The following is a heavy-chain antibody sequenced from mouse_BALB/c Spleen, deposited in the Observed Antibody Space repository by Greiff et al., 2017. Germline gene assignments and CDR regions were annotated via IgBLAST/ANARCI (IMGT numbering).Heavy chain of an antibody. CDR1: GYSFTGYY. J-gene: IGHJ4*01. CDR3: ARRDYYGYDAMDY. Sequence: LARPGASVKISCKASGYSFTGYYMHWVKQSHGKSLEWIGYISCYNGATSYNQKFKGKATFTVDTSSSTAYMQFNSLTSEDSAVYYCARRDYYGYDAMDYWGQGTSVTVSS. D-gene: IGHD1-2*01. V-gene: IGHV1S34*01. CDR2: ISCYNGAT.